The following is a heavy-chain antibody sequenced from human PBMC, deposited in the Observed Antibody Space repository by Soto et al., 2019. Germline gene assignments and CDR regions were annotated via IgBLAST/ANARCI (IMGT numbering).Heavy chain of an antibody. D-gene: IGHD6-19*01. V-gene: IGHV1-69*13. CDR3: ARAVAGHNYYYYGMDV. CDR1: GGTFSSYA. Sequence: SVKVSCKASGGTFSSYAIGWVRQAPGQGLEWMGGIIPIFGTANYAQKFQGRVTITADESTSTAYMELSSLRSEDTAVYYCARAVAGHNYYYYGMDVWGQGTTVTVSS. J-gene: IGHJ6*02. CDR2: IIPIFGTA.